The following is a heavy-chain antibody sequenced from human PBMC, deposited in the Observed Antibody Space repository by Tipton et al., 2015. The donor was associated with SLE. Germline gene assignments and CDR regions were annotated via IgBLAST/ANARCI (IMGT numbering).Heavy chain of an antibody. J-gene: IGHJ6*02. D-gene: IGHD5-12*01. CDR2: ISSSSSYI. Sequence: LSLTCTVSGGSISSHYWSWIRQPPGKGLEWVSSISSSSSYIYYADSVKGRFTISRDNAKNSLYLQMNSLRAEDTAVYYCARAGLGYGMDVWGQGTTVTVSS. CDR1: GGSISSHY. CDR3: ARAGLGYGMDV. V-gene: IGHV3-21*04.